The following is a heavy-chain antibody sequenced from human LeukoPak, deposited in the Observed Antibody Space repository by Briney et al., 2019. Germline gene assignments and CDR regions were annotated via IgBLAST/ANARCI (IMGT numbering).Heavy chain of an antibody. Sequence: PGGSLRLSCAASGFTFSSYAMSWVRQAPGKGPVWVSRTKSDGSTRYADSVKGRFTISRDNAKNTVSLQMTSLRAEDTGVYYCARAPSEIGGYYPEYFRHWGQGTLVIVSS. J-gene: IGHJ1*01. CDR1: GFTFSSYA. CDR2: TKSDGST. CDR3: ARAPSEIGGYYPEYFRH. V-gene: IGHV3-74*01. D-gene: IGHD3-22*01.